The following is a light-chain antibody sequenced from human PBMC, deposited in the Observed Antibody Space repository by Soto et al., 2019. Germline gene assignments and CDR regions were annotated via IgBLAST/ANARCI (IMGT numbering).Light chain of an antibody. CDR1: LSVSVY. CDR3: QQRLCCLPST. J-gene: IGKJ5*01. CDR2: DAS. V-gene: IGKV3-11*01. Sequence: VVLTQSPATLSLSPGERATLSCRTSLSVSVYLNWYQQKPGQAPRLLIYDASNVATGIPARFSGSGSGTDFTLTISSLEPEDFAVYYCQQRLCCLPSTFGHGTRLEIK.